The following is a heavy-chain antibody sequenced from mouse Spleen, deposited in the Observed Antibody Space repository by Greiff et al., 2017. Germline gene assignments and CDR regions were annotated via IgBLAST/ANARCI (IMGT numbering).Heavy chain of an antibody. Sequence: EVHLVESGGGLVKPGGSLKLSCAASGLTFSDYGMHWVRQAPEKGLEWVAYISSDNNTIYYADTVKGRFTISRDNAKNTLFLQMTSLRSEDTAMYYCTRMITYYYALDFWGQGTSVTVSS. J-gene: IGHJ4*01. V-gene: IGHV5-17*01. CDR2: ISSDNNTI. CDR1: GLTFSDYG. CDR3: TRMITYYYALDF. D-gene: IGHD2-4*01.